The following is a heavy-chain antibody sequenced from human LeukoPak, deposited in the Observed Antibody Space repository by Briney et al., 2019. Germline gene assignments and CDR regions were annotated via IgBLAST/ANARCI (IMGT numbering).Heavy chain of an antibody. D-gene: IGHD2-8*02. J-gene: IGHJ4*02. CDR3: ARDEGWGNLAY. Sequence: PSETLSLTCTVPGGSISSSSYYWGWIRQPPGKGLEWIGSIYYSGSTYYNPSLKSRVTISVDTSKNQFSLKLSSVTAADTAVYYCARDEGWGNLAYWGQGTLVTVSS. CDR2: IYYSGST. CDR1: GGSISSSSYY. V-gene: IGHV4-39*07.